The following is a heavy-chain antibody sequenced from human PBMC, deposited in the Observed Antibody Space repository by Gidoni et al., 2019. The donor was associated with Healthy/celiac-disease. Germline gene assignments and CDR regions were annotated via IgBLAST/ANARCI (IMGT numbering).Heavy chain of an antibody. CDR2: ISSSSSTI. Sequence: EVQLVESGGGVVQPGGSLRLSCAASGFTFSSYEMHWVRQAPGKGLEWVSYISSSSSTIYYADSVKGRFTISRDNAKNSLYLQMNSLRAEDTAVYYCAMDRDYDYWGQGTLVTVSS. CDR3: AMDRDYDY. V-gene: IGHV3-48*03. D-gene: IGHD3-10*01. CDR1: GFTFSSYE. J-gene: IGHJ4*02.